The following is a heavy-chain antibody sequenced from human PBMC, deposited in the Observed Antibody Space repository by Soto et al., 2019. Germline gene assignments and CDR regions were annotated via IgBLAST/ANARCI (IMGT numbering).Heavy chain of an antibody. CDR3: AIEYSGSYSVGYHYYGMDV. Sequence: QVQLVESGGGVVQPGRSLRLSCAASGFTFSSYAMHWVRQAPGKGLEWVAVISYDGSNKYYADSVKGRFTISRDNSKNTLYLQMNRLRAEDTAVYYCAIEYSGSYSVGYHYYGMDVWGQGTTVTVSS. CDR1: GFTFSSYA. D-gene: IGHD1-26*01. J-gene: IGHJ6*02. V-gene: IGHV3-30-3*01. CDR2: ISYDGSNK.